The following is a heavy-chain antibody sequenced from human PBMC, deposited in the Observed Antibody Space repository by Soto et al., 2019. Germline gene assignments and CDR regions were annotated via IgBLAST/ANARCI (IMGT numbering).Heavy chain of an antibody. V-gene: IGHV3-33*01. D-gene: IGHD3-16*01. Sequence: HPGGSLSLSCAASGFTFSSYGMHWVRQAPGKGLEWVAVIWYDGSNKYYADSVKGRFTISRDNSKNTLYLQMNSLRAEDTAVYYCARDYYVNYGMDVWGQGTTVTVSS. CDR3: ARDYYVNYGMDV. CDR2: IWYDGSNK. CDR1: GFTFSSYG. J-gene: IGHJ6*02.